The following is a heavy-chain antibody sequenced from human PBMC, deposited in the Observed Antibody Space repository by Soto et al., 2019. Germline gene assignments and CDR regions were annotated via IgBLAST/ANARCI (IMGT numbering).Heavy chain of an antibody. V-gene: IGHV1-69*02. J-gene: IGHJ5*02. CDR3: ARGRAGELLRLNGFDP. D-gene: IGHD1-26*01. Sequence: QVQLVQSGAEVKKPGSSVKVSCKASGGTFSSYTISWVRQAPGQGLEWMGRIIPILGIANYAQKFQGRGTITADKSTSTADMERSSLRSEDTAVYYCARGRAGELLRLNGFDPWGQGTLVTVSS. CDR2: IIPILGIA. CDR1: GGTFSSYT.